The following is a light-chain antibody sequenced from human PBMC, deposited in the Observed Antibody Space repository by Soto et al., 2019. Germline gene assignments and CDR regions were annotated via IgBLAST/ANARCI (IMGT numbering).Light chain of an antibody. J-gene: IGKJ1*01. CDR3: QQRSKMPLT. CDR1: QTVSSNY. Sequence: EIVLTQSPGTLSLSPWERATLSCRASQTVSSNYLAWFQQKGGQAPRLLIYDASNRATGIPARFSGTGSETDFTLTISSLEPEDFAIYYCQQRSKMPLTFGHGTKVDIK. V-gene: IGKV3-11*01. CDR2: DAS.